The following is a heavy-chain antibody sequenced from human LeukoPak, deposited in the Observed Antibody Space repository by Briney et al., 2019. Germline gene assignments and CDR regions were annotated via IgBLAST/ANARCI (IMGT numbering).Heavy chain of an antibody. Sequence: SETLSLTCAVYGGSFSGYYWSWIRQPPGKGLEWIGEINHSGSTNYNPSLKSRVTISVDTSKSQFSLKLSSVTAADTAVYYCARGGVAGTFHYWGQGTLVTVSS. CDR3: ARGGVAGTFHY. D-gene: IGHD6-19*01. J-gene: IGHJ4*02. CDR2: INHSGST. CDR1: GGSFSGYY. V-gene: IGHV4-34*01.